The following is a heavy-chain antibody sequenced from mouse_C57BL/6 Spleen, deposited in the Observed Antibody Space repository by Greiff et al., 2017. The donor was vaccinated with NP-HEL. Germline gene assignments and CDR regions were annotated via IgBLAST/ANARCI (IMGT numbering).Heavy chain of an antibody. CDR2: INPSSGYT. V-gene: IGHV1-4*01. CDR3: AREADFSGWFFDV. CDR1: GYTFTSYT. Sequence: VKLQQSGAELARPGASVKMSCKASGYTFTSYTMHWVKQRPGQGLEWIGYINPSSGYTKYNQKFKDKATLTADKSSSTAYMQLSSRTYEDSAVNYCAREADFSGWFFDVWGTGTTVTVSS. J-gene: IGHJ1*03.